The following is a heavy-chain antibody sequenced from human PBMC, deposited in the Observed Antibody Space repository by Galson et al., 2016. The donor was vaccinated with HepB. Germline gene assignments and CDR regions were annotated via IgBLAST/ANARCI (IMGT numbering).Heavy chain of an antibody. D-gene: IGHD5-12*01. V-gene: IGHV1-8*01. CDR3: ARRAALIVATYDY. CDR1: GYTFTSYD. J-gene: IGHJ4*02. CDR2: MNPNSGNT. Sequence: SVKVSCKASGYTFTSYDINWVRQATGQGLEWMGWMNPNSGNTGYAQKFQGRVTMTRNTSISTAYMELSSLRSEDTAVYYCARRAALIVATYDYWGQGTLVTVSS.